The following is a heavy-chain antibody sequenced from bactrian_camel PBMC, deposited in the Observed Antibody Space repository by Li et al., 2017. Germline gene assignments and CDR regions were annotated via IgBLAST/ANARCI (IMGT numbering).Heavy chain of an antibody. CDR3: AADSRRDRLCSTDKGADFPY. D-gene: IGHD3*01. V-gene: IGHV3-3*01. Sequence: QVQLVESGGGSVQAGGSLRLSCVAYYGWLHKRHCMGWFRQAPGKEREGVASIYLDGGRTRYADSAKGRFTVSMDNDNDTLYLQMDSLKPEDTAVYYCAADSRRDRLCSTDKGADFPYWGQGTQVTVS. J-gene: IGHJ6*01. CDR1: YGWLHKRHC. CDR2: IYLDGGRT.